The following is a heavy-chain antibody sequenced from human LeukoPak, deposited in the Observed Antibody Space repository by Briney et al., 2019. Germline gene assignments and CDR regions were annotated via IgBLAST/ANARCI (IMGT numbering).Heavy chain of an antibody. V-gene: IGHV4-59*01. Sequence: SETLSLTCTVSGGSISSYYWSWIRQPPGKGLEWIGYIYYSGSTNYNPSLKSRVTISVDTSKNQFSLKLSSVTAADTAVYYCARGALWFGELIGAFDIWGQGTMVTASS. CDR1: GGSISSYY. D-gene: IGHD3-10*01. CDR3: ARGALWFGELIGAFDI. J-gene: IGHJ3*02. CDR2: IYYSGST.